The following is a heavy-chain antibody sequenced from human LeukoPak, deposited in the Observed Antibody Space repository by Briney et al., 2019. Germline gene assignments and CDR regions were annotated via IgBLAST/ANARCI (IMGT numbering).Heavy chain of an antibody. Sequence: GGSLRLSCAASGFTFSNYWMHWVRQSPGKGLVWVSRVKSDGTITSYADSVKGRFTISRDNAKDTLYLLMNSLRVEDTAVYYCVRVMPVAGSDSWGQGTLVTVSS. CDR3: VRVMPVAGSDS. CDR2: VKSDGTIT. V-gene: IGHV3-74*01. D-gene: IGHD6-19*01. CDR1: GFTFSNYW. J-gene: IGHJ4*02.